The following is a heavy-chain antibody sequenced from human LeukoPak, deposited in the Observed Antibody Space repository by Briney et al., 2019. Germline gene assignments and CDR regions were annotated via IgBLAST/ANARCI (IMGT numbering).Heavy chain of an antibody. CDR1: GGTFSSYA. CDR3: AAEGQWSLVHYFNS. J-gene: IGHJ4*02. D-gene: IGHD2-15*01. Sequence: SVKVSCKASGGTFSSYAISWVRQAPGQGLEWMGGIIPIFGTANYAQKFQGRVTITADESTSTAYMELSSLRSEDTAVYFCAAEGQWSLVHYFNSWGQGTLVTVSS. CDR2: IIPIFGTA. V-gene: IGHV1-69*01.